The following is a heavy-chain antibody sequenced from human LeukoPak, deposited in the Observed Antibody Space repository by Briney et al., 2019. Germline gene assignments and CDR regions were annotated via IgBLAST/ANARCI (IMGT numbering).Heavy chain of an antibody. J-gene: IGHJ3*02. V-gene: IGHV1-18*01. CDR3: ARDRVRVTMIVPRAFDI. CDR1: GYTFTSYG. Sequence: ASVKVSCKSSGYTFTSYGISWVRQAPGQGLEWMGWISAYNGNTNYAQKLQGRVTMTTDTSTSTAYMELRSLRSDDTAVYYCARDRVRVTMIVPRAFDIWGQGTMVTVSS. CDR2: ISAYNGNT. D-gene: IGHD3-22*01.